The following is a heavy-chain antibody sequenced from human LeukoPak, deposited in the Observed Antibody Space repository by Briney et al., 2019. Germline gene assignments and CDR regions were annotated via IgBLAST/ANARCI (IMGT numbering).Heavy chain of an antibody. CDR1: GYTFTSYY. CDR2: ISAYNGNT. CDR3: ARDRPVVVAATPIDP. Sequence: ASVKVSCKASGYTFTSYYMHWVRQAPGQGLEWMGWISAYNGNTNYAQKLQGRVTMTTDTSTSTAYMELRSLRSDDTAVYYCARDRPVVVAATPIDPWGQGTLVTVSS. V-gene: IGHV1-18*04. J-gene: IGHJ5*02. D-gene: IGHD2-15*01.